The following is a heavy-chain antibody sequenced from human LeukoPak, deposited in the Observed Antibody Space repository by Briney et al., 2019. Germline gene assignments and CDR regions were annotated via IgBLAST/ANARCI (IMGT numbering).Heavy chain of an antibody. CDR3: ASTHCASPSCYSYYYSGLDV. J-gene: IGHJ6*02. CDR1: GGSISSSSYY. CDR2: IYYSEST. Sequence: PSETLSLTCTVSGGSISSSSYYWGWIRQPPGKGLEWIGSIYYSESTYYNPSLKSRVTISLDTSKNQFSLKLSSVTAADTAVYYCASTHCASPSCYSYYYSGLDVWGQGTTVSVSS. V-gene: IGHV4-39*07. D-gene: IGHD2-2*01.